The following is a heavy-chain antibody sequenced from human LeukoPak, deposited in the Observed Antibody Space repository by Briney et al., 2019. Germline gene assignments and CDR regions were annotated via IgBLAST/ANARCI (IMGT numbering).Heavy chain of an antibody. CDR2: ISGSGGST. D-gene: IGHD5-24*01. J-gene: IGHJ4*02. CDR3: AKDARWLQFRSANFDD. V-gene: IGHV3-23*01. Sequence: GGSLRLSCAASGFTFSSYAMSWVRQAPGKGLEWVSAISGSGGSTYYADSVKGRFTISRDNSKNTLYLQMNSLRAEDTAVYYCAKDARWLQFRSANFDDWGQGTLVTVSS. CDR1: GFTFSSYA.